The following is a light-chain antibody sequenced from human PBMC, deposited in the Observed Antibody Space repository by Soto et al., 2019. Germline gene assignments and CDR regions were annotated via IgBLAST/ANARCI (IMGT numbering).Light chain of an antibody. CDR1: QTTSSW. Sequence: DIQMTQSPSTLSGSVGDRVSITCRASQTTSSWLAWYQQKPGKAPRLLIYAASSLQSGVPSRFSGSGSGTDFTLTISSLQPEDFATYSCQQSYNSPQTFGRGTKVDIK. V-gene: IGKV1-39*01. CDR3: QQSYNSPQT. J-gene: IGKJ1*01. CDR2: AAS.